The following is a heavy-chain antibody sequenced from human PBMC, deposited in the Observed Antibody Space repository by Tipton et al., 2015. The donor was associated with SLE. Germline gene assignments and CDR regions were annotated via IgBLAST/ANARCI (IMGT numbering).Heavy chain of an antibody. Sequence: TLSLTCTVSGGSINTSDYFWGWIRQPPGKGLEWIGYIDNSVSAYYNPSLRRRVTITADTSQNQFSLNLTSVTAADTAVYYCARDRGDYGGGFDYWGQGTLVTVSA. V-gene: IGHV4-31*03. D-gene: IGHD4-17*01. CDR1: GGSINTSDYF. CDR2: IDNSVSA. J-gene: IGHJ4*02. CDR3: ARDRGDYGGGFDY.